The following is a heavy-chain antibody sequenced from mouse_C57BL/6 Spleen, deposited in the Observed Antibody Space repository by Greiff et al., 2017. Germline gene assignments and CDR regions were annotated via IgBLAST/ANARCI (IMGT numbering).Heavy chain of an antibody. CDR1: GYTFTTYP. J-gene: IGHJ1*03. V-gene: IGHV1-47*01. Sequence: VKLQESGAELVKPGASVKMSCKASGYTFTTYPIEWMKQNHGKSLEWIGNFHPYNDDTKYNEKFKGKATLTVDKSSSTVYLELSRLTSDDSAVYDCARRASWDAWYFGVWGTGTTVTVSS. D-gene: IGHD4-1*01. CDR3: ARRASWDAWYFGV. CDR2: FHPYNDDT.